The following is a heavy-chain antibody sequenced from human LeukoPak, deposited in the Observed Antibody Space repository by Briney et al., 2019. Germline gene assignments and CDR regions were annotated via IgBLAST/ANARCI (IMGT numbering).Heavy chain of an antibody. Sequence: PSETLSLTCTVSGGSISSYYWSWIRQPPGKGLEWIGYIYYSGSTNYNPSLKSRVTISVDTSKNQFSLRLTSVTAADTALYYCARDNGNWDIDYWGQGTLVTVSS. V-gene: IGHV4-59*12. CDR3: ARDNGNWDIDY. D-gene: IGHD7-27*01. CDR1: GGSISSYY. J-gene: IGHJ4*02. CDR2: IYYSGST.